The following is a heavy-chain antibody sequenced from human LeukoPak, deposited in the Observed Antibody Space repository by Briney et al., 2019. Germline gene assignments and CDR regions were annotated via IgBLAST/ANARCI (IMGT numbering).Heavy chain of an antibody. CDR3: ARDGGGYSNQEDDY. CDR2: IYYSGST. V-gene: IGHV4-59*12. CDR1: GGSISSYY. D-gene: IGHD4-11*01. J-gene: IGHJ4*02. Sequence: SETLSLTCTVSGGSISSYYWTWIRQPPGKGLEWIGYIYYSGSTNYNPSLKSRVTISVDTSKNQFSLKLSSVTAADTAVYYCARDGGGYSNQEDDYWGQGTLVTVSS.